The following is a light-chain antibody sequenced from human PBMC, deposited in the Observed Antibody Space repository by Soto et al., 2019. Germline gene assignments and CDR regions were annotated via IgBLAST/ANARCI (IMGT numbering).Light chain of an antibody. J-gene: IGKJ2*01. V-gene: IGKV3-15*01. CDR3: QQYNDWPPRYT. Sequence: EIVMTQSPAPLSVSPGERATLSCRASQSVSSNVAWYQQKPGQAPRLLIYGVSTRATGIPARFSGSGSGTEFTLTISSLQSEDFAIYYCQQYNDWPPRYTFGQGTKLEIK. CDR1: QSVSSN. CDR2: GVS.